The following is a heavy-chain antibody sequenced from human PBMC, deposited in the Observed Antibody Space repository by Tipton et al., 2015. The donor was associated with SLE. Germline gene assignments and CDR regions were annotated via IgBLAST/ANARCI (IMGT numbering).Heavy chain of an antibody. CDR2: IYYSGST. CDR1: GDSISSGTYY. V-gene: IGHV4-39*02. Sequence: TLSLTCTVSGDSISSGTYYWGWIRQPPGKGLEWIGSIYYSGSTYYNPSLKSRVTISVDTSKNQFSLKLSSVTAADTAVYYCARDGRGYCDNSGCSEYHWFDPWGQGTLVTVSS. D-gene: IGHD2-15*01. CDR3: ARDGRGYCDNSGCSEYHWFDP. J-gene: IGHJ5*02.